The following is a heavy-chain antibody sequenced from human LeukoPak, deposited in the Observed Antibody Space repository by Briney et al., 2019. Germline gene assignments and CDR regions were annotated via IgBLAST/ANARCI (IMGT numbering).Heavy chain of an antibody. Sequence: GGSLRLSCAASGFTFSSYGMHWVRQAPGKGLEWVAVIWYDGSNKYYADSVKGRFTISRDNSKNTLYLQMNSLRAEDTAVYYCARGWREGSNGWKFDYWGQGTLVTVSS. J-gene: IGHJ4*02. CDR3: ARGWREGSNGWKFDY. CDR2: IWYDGSNK. V-gene: IGHV3-33*01. CDR1: GFTFSSYG. D-gene: IGHD6-19*01.